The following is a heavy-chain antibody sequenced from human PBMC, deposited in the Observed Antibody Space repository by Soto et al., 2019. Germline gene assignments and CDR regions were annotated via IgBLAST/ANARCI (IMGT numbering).Heavy chain of an antibody. CDR2: INPSGGST. Sequence: ASVKVSCKASGYTFTIYYMHWVRQAPGQGLEWMGIINPSGGSTSYAQKFQGRVTMTRDTSTSTVYMELSSLRSEDTAVYYCAREQRGYSGYDSSSYYYYMDVWGKGTTVTAP. CDR1: GYTFTIYY. CDR3: AREQRGYSGYDSSSYYYYMDV. V-gene: IGHV1-46*03. D-gene: IGHD5-12*01. J-gene: IGHJ6*03.